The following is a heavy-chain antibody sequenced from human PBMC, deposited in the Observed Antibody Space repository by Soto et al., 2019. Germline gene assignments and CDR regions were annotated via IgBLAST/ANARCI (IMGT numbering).Heavy chain of an antibody. D-gene: IGHD6-19*01. CDR3: ARDESSSGQFDY. J-gene: IGHJ4*02. V-gene: IGHV1-69*13. CDR2: IIPIFGTA. CDR1: GGTFSSYA. Sequence: SVKVSCKASGGTFSSYAISWVRQAPGQGLEWMGGIIPIFGTANYAQKFQGRVTITADESTSTAYMELSSLRSEDTAVYYCARDESSSGQFDYWGQGTLVTVSS.